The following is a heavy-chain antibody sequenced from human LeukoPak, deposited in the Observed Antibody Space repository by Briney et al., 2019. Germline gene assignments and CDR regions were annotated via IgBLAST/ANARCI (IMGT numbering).Heavy chain of an antibody. V-gene: IGHV5-51*01. D-gene: IGHD2-21*02. CDR2: IYPSDSHT. CDR3: ARHELGVSAISYYFDY. CDR1: GYSFTSYW. J-gene: IGHJ4*02. Sequence: HWESLKISCKGSGYSFTSYWIAWVRQVPGKGLEWMGIIYPSDSHTRYSPSFQGQVTISADKSINTASLHWNSLKASDTAMYYCARHELGVSAISYYFDYWGQGTLVTVSS.